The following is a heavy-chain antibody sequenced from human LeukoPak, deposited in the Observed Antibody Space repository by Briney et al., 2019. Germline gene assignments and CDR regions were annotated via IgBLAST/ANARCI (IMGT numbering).Heavy chain of an antibody. V-gene: IGHV4-4*07. CDR3: ARETNHGDFFFDY. CDR2: IYSSGNT. J-gene: IGHJ4*02. CDR1: GGSFSGYY. D-gene: IGHD4-17*01. Sequence: PSETLSLTCAVYGGSFSGYYWNWIRQPAGKGLEWIGRIYSSGNTNYNPSLKSRVTMSVDTSKNQFSLKLSSVTAADTAVYYCARETNHGDFFFDYWGQGTLVTVSS.